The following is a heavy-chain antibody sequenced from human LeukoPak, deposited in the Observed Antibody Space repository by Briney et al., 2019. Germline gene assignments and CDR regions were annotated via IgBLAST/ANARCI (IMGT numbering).Heavy chain of an antibody. CDR2: MNPNSGNT. D-gene: IGHD3/OR15-3a*01. CDR3: ARGLSYYFFDY. Sequence: ASVKVSCKASGCTFTSYDINWVRQATGQGVEWMGWMNPNSGNTGYAQKFQGRVTMTRNTSISTAYMELSSLRSEDTAVYYCARGLSYYFFDYWGQGTLVTVSS. V-gene: IGHV1-8*01. J-gene: IGHJ4*02. CDR1: GCTFTSYD.